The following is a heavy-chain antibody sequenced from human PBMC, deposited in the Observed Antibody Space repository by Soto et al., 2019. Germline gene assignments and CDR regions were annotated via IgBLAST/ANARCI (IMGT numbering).Heavy chain of an antibody. Sequence: SVKVSCKASGGTFSSYAISWVRQAPGQGLEWMGGIIPIFGTANYAQKFQGRVTITADESTSTAYMELSSLRSEDTAVYYCARDYGYYYGSGSYYMHGFDYWGQGTLVTVPQ. CDR2: IIPIFGTA. J-gene: IGHJ4*02. CDR3: ARDYGYYYGSGSYYMHGFDY. CDR1: GGTFSSYA. D-gene: IGHD3-10*01. V-gene: IGHV1-69*13.